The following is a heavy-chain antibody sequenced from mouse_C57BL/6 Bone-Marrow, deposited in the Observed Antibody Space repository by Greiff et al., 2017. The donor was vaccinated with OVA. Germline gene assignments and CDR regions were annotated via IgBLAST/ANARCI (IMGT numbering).Heavy chain of an antibody. V-gene: IGHV3-8*01. Sequence: EVKLMESGPGLAKPSQTLSLTCSVTGYSITSDYWNWIRKFPGNKLEYMGYISYSGSTYYNPSLKSRISITRDTSKNQYYLQLNSVTTEDTATYYGARYSNYGLDYFDYWGQGTTLTVSS. CDR3: ARYSNYGLDYFDY. CDR2: ISYSGST. J-gene: IGHJ2*01. CDR1: GYSITSDY. D-gene: IGHD2-5*01.